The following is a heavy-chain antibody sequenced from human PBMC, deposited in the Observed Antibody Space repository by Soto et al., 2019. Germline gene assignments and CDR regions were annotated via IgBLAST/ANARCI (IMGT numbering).Heavy chain of an antibody. CDR3: ATDLYDSSGDRPYYYYGMDV. D-gene: IGHD3-22*01. CDR2: ISYDGSNK. Sequence: QVQLVESGGGVVQPGRSLRLSCAASGFTFSSYGMHWVRQAPGKGLEWVAVISYDGSNKYYADSVKGRFTISRDNSKNTLYLQMNSLRAEDTAVYYCATDLYDSSGDRPYYYYGMDVWGQGTTVTVSS. V-gene: IGHV3-30*03. CDR1: GFTFSSYG. J-gene: IGHJ6*02.